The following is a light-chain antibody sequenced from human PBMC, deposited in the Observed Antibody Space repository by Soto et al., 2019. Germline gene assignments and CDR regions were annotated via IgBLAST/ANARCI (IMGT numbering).Light chain of an antibody. Sequence: QSALTQPASVSXSPGQSITIPCTGTSGDVGSYNLVSWYQQHPGKAPKLLIYEVTERPSGVSNRFSGSKSGNTASLTISGLQPDDEADYYCCSYAGNSEVFGTGTKVTVL. J-gene: IGLJ1*01. CDR3: CSYAGNSEV. V-gene: IGLV2-23*02. CDR1: SGDVGSYNL. CDR2: EVT.